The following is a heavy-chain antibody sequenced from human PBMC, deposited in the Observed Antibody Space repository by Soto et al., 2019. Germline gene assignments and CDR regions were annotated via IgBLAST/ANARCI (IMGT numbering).Heavy chain of an antibody. V-gene: IGHV4-4*02. CDR1: GGSISSSNW. Sequence: SETLSLTCAVSGGSISSSNWWSWVRQPPGKGLEWIGEIYHSGSTNYNPSLKSRVTISVDKSKNQFSLKLSSVTAADTAVYYCARGGGLNFYYYYYGMDVWGQGTTVTVSS. D-gene: IGHD3-10*01. CDR3: ARGGGLNFYYYYYGMDV. CDR2: IYHSGST. J-gene: IGHJ6*02.